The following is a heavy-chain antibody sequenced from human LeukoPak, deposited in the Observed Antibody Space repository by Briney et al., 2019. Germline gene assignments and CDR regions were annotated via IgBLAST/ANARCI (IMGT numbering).Heavy chain of an antibody. CDR1: GYSFTNYW. Sequence: GESLKISCKASGYSFTNYWIAWVRQKPGKGLEWMGIMHPGESEINYSPSFEGQVTISADTSISTAYLEWYSLKASNSAIYYCAKTIASLGSGARYFDPWGQGTMITVSS. CDR3: AKTIASLGSGARYFDP. D-gene: IGHD5/OR15-5a*01. J-gene: IGHJ5*02. CDR2: MHPGESEI. V-gene: IGHV5-51*01.